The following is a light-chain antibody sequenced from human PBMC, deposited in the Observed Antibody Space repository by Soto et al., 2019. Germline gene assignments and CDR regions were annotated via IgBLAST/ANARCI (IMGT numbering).Light chain of an antibody. Sequence: QSVLTQPRSVSGSPGQSVTVSCTGTSSDVGGHDYVSWYQHHPGKAPKLIIYDVTKRPSGVPDRFSGSKSGNTASLTVSGLQAEDEADYFCSSDAGNHNYVFGTGTKVTVL. V-gene: IGLV2-11*01. CDR1: SSDVGGHDY. CDR2: DVT. CDR3: SSDAGNHNYV. J-gene: IGLJ1*01.